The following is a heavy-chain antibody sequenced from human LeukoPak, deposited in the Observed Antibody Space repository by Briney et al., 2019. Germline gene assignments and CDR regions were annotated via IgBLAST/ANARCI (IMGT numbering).Heavy chain of an antibody. CDR2: AGWAGGTT. CDR3: AKELDTMFFDY. Sequence: GGSLRLSCATSGFNFDRYTIHWVRQAPGKGLEWVSLAGWAGGTTYYSDSVRGRFTISRDSGKNSVHLQMNSLTTDDTAFYFCAKELDTMFFDYWGQGALVTVSS. J-gene: IGHJ4*02. V-gene: IGHV3-43*01. D-gene: IGHD5-18*01. CDR1: GFNFDRYT.